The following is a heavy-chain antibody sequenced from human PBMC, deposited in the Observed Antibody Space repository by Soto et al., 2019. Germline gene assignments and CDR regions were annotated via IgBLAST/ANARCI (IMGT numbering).Heavy chain of an antibody. CDR3: ARVFWSGYKTYYYGMDV. V-gene: IGHV4-34*01. CDR1: GGSFSGYY. J-gene: IGHJ6*02. CDR2: INHSGST. D-gene: IGHD3-3*01. Sequence: SETLSLTCAVYGGSFSGYYWSWIRQPPGKGLEWIGEINHSGSTNYNPSLKSRVTISVDTSKNQFSLKLSSVTAADTAVYYCARVFWSGYKTYYYGMDVWGQGTTVT.